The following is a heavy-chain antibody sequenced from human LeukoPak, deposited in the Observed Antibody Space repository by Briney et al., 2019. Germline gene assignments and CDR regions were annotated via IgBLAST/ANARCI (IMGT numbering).Heavy chain of an antibody. CDR3: AKDPLSVATSSIITGY. V-gene: IGHV3-23*01. D-gene: IGHD5-12*01. Sequence: PSETLSLTCTVSGGSISNYYWSWVRQAPGKGLERVSAISGSGGSTYYADSVKGRFTISRDNSKNTLYLQMNSLRAEDTAVYYCAKDPLSVATSSIITGYWGQGTLVTVSS. CDR2: ISGSGGST. J-gene: IGHJ4*02. CDR1: GGSISNYY.